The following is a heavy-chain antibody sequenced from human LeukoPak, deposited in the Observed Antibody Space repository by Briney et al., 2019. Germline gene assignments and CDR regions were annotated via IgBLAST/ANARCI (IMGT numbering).Heavy chain of an antibody. V-gene: IGHV4-31*03. J-gene: IGHJ4*02. D-gene: IGHD6-19*01. Sequence: PSETLSLTCTVSGGSISSGGYYWSWIRQHPGKGLEWIGYIYYSGSTYYNPSLKSRVTISVDTSKNQFSLKLSSVTAADTAVYHCARHLYGSGLHRIDYWGQGTLVTVSS. CDR2: IYYSGST. CDR3: ARHLYGSGLHRIDY. CDR1: GGSISSGGYY.